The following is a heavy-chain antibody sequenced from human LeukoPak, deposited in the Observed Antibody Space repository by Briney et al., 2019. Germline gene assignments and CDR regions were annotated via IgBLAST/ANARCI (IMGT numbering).Heavy chain of an antibody. CDR3: AKALPKLVLGMDV. J-gene: IGHJ6*02. CDR2: ISYDGSNK. CDR1: GFTFSSYG. V-gene: IGHV3-30*18. D-gene: IGHD6-6*01. Sequence: GRSLRLSCAASGFTFSSYGMHWVRQAPGKGLEGVAVISYDGSNKYYADSVKGRFTISRDNSKNTLYLQMNSLRAEDTAVYYCAKALPKLVLGMDVWGQGTTVTVSS.